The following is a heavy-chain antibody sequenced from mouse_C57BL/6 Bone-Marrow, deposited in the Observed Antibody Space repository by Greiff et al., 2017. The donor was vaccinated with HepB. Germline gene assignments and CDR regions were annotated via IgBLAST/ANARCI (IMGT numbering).Heavy chain of an antibody. CDR1: GYTFTSYW. J-gene: IGHJ2*01. CDR2: INPSNGGT. V-gene: IGHV1-53*01. D-gene: IGHD2-4*01. Sequence: QVQLQQPGTELVKPEASVKLSCKASGYTFTSYWMHWVKQRPGQGLEWIGNINPSNGGTNYNEKFKSKATLTVDKSSSTAYMQLSSLTSEDSAVYYGAREEIYYDYVDYWGQGTTLTVSS. CDR3: AREEIYYDYVDY.